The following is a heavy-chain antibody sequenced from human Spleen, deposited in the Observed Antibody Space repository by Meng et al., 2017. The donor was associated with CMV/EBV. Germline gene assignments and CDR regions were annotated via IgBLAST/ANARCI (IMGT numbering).Heavy chain of an antibody. J-gene: IGHJ4*02. V-gene: IGHV4-39*01. CDR3: ARHLRGYSWPKSD. CDR1: GDSISSSDYY. D-gene: IGHD1-26*01. Sequence: SETLSLTCTVSGDSISSSDYYWNWIRQSPGRGLEWIGNIYYSGSTYYSPSLKSRVTISVDTSKNQFSLKLSSVTATDTAVYYCARHLRGYSWPKSDWGQGTLVTVSS. CDR2: IYYSGST.